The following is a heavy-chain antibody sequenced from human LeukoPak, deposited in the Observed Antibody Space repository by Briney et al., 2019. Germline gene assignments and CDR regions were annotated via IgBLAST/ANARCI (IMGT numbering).Heavy chain of an antibody. CDR1: VYTFTIYY. D-gene: IGHD3-22*01. V-gene: IGHV1-2*02. Sequence: ASVTVSCTASVYTFTIYYLHWLRQAPGQGLEWMGWINPNTGGTNFAQRFQGGVTMTRDTSISTAYMELGRVRSDDTAVYYCARAYDDSGYSLGYWGQGTLVTVSS. CDR3: ARAYDDSGYSLGY. CDR2: INPNTGGT. J-gene: IGHJ4*02.